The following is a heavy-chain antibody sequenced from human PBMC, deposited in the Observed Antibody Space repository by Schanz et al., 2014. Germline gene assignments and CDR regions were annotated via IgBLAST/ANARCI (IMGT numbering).Heavy chain of an antibody. CDR1: GFTFNSYA. CDR3: AKGMGYCSGGTCYDYYYYGLDV. D-gene: IGHD2-15*01. Sequence: VQLVESGGGLVQPGGSLRLSCAASGFTFNSYAMTWVRQGPGKGLEWVSGISGGGGTRNYADSVKGRFTISRDNSENTLYLQMNSLSADDTAVCYCAKGMGYCSGGTCYDYYYYGLDVWGQGTTVTVSS. CDR2: ISGGGGTR. J-gene: IGHJ6*02. V-gene: IGHV3-23*04.